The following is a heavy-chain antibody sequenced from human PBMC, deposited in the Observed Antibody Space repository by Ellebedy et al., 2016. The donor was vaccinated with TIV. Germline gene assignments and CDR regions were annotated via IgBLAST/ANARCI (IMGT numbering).Heavy chain of an antibody. CDR1: RGTFNTFV. V-gene: IGHV1-69*04. CDR2: IIPLLDVP. D-gene: IGHD1-14*01. J-gene: IGHJ3*02. Sequence: SVKVSXKASRGTFNTFVFNWVRQAPGQGLEWMGRIIPLLDVPNYAQKFEGRVTITADKSTSTAYMDLSSLTSDDTAIYYCARLDHYDAFDIWGQGTMVTVSS. CDR3: ARLDHYDAFDI.